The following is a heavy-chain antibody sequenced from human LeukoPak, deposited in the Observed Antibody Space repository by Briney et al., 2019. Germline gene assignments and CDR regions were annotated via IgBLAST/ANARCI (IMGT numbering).Heavy chain of an antibody. CDR3: ARGKQNAVDY. D-gene: IGHD1-1*01. Sequence: PSETLSLTCTVYSGSISGSYYWSWIRQPAGKGLEWIGRIYASGSTNYDPSLKSRVTISVDKSNNQFSLMVTSVTAADTAVYYCARGKQNAVDYWGQGILVTVSS. J-gene: IGHJ4*02. CDR1: SGSISGSYY. CDR2: IYASGST. V-gene: IGHV4-4*07.